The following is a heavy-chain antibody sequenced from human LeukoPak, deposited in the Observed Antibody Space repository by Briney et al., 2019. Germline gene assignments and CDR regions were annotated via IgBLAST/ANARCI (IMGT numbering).Heavy chain of an antibody. CDR3: ARLSVAGLSPFDF. Sequence: SETLSLTCTVSGGSISSSNYYWGWIRQPPGKGLEWIGNIYYSGSTYHNPSLKSRVTISVDTSKNQFSLKLSSVTAADTAVYYCARLSVAGLSPFDFWGQGTLVTVSS. V-gene: IGHV4-39*01. D-gene: IGHD6-19*01. CDR1: GGSISSSNYY. CDR2: IYYSGST. J-gene: IGHJ4*02.